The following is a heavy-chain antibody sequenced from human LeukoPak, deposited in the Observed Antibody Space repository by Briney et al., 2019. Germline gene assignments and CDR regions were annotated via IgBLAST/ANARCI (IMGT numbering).Heavy chain of an antibody. CDR2: ISSSGSTI. CDR3: ARDGYGDYYFDY. D-gene: IGHD4-17*01. J-gene: IGHJ4*02. Sequence: GGSLRLSCAASGFTFSSYEMNWVRQAPGKGLERVSYISSSGSTIYYADSVKGRFTISRDNAKNSLYLQMNSLRAEDTAVYYCARDGYGDYYFDYWGQGTLVTVSS. CDR1: GFTFSSYE. V-gene: IGHV3-48*03.